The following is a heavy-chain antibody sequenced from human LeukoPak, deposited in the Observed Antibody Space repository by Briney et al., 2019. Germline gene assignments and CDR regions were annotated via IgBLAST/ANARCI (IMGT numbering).Heavy chain of an antibody. CDR3: ARTSRPRHTMIVVDAFDI. CDR2: ISSSGSTI. D-gene: IGHD3-22*01. J-gene: IGHJ3*02. CDR1: GFTFSDYT. Sequence: GGSLRLSCAASGFTFSDYTMNWVRQAPGKGLEWVSYISSSGSTIYYADSVKGRFTISRDNAKNSLYLQMNSLRAEDTAVYYCARTSRPRHTMIVVDAFDIWGQGTMVTVSS. V-gene: IGHV3-11*01.